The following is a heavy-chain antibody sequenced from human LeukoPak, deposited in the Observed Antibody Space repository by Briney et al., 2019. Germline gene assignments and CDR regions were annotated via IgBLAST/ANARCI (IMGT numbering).Heavy chain of an antibody. CDR1: GGSISSYY. D-gene: IGHD5-18*01. V-gene: IGHV4-59*01. CDR2: INYSGST. J-gene: IGHJ4*02. Sequence: PSETLSLTCTVSGGSISSYYWSWIRQPPGKGLEWIGYINYSGSTNYNPSLKSRVTISVDTSKNQFSLKLSSVTAADTAVYYCARVQAGYSYGYDYWGQGTLVTVSS. CDR3: ARVQAGYSYGYDY.